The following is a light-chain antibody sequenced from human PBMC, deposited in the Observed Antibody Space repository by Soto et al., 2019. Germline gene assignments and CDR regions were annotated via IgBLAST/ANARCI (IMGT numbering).Light chain of an antibody. J-gene: IGKJ3*01. V-gene: IGKV3D-15*01. CDR2: GAS. Sequence: EIVMTQSPATLSVSPGERATLSCRASQSVSSNLAWYQQKPGQVPRLLIYGASTRATGIPARFSCSGSGTEFTLTISSLQSEDFAVYYCQQYNNWPFTFGPGTKVDIK. CDR3: QQYNNWPFT. CDR1: QSVSSN.